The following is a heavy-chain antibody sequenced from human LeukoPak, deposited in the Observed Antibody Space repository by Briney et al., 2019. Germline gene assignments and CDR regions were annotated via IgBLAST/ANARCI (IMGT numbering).Heavy chain of an antibody. D-gene: IGHD4-17*01. CDR1: GFTFRSNW. CDR3: ATDGDYGDWY. J-gene: IGHJ4*02. CDR2: ISADESST. Sequence: TGGSLRLSCAASGFTFRSNWMHWVHQPPGKGLVWVSRISADESSTSYADSVKGRFTVSRDNAKNTLYLQMNSLRADDTAVYYCATDGDYGDWYWGQGTLVTVSS. V-gene: IGHV3-74*01.